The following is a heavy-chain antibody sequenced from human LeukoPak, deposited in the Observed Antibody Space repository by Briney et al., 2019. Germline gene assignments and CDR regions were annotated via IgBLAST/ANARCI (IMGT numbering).Heavy chain of an antibody. CDR3: ARLGYSYGSENDY. V-gene: IGHV4-34*01. CDR1: GGSFSGYY. J-gene: IGHJ4*02. D-gene: IGHD5-18*01. CDR2: INHSGST. Sequence: SETLSLTCAVYGGSFSGYYWSWIRQPPGKGLEWIGEINHSGSTNYNPSLKSRVTISVDTSKNQFSLKLSSVTAADTAVYYCARLGYSYGSENDYWGQGTLVTVSS.